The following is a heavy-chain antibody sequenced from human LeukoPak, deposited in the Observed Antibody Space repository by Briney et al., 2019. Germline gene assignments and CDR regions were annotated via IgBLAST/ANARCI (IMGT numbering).Heavy chain of an antibody. CDR2: ISGSGAST. J-gene: IGHJ4*01. V-gene: IGHV3-23*01. Sequence: PVGSLRLSCAASGFTFSSYAMSWVRQAPGKGLEWVSGISGSGASTYYADSVKGRFTISRDNAKNTLYLEMNSLRAEDTAVYYCCSGTYYSDYWGQGTLVTVSS. CDR1: GFTFSSYA. CDR3: CSGTYYSDY. D-gene: IGHD3-10*02.